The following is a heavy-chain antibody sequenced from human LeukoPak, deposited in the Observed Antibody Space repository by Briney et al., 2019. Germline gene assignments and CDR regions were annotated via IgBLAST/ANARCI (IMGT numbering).Heavy chain of an antibody. CDR3: AKPRTAAGRNFDY. CDR2: ISGSGGST. Sequence: GSLRLSCAASGFTFSSYAMSWVRQAPGKGLEWVSAISGSGGSTYYADSVKGRFTISRDNSRNTLYLQMNSLAAEDTAVYYCAKPRTAAGRNFDYWGQGTLVTVSS. CDR1: GFTFSSYA. V-gene: IGHV3-23*01. D-gene: IGHD2-21*02. J-gene: IGHJ4*02.